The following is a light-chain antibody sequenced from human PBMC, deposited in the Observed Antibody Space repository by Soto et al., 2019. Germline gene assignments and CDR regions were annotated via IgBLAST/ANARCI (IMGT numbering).Light chain of an antibody. CDR2: GAS. Sequence: DIQMTQSPSSLSASVGDRVTITCRASQGISNFLAWYQQKPGKVPELLIYGASTLQSGVPSRFSGSGSGTDFTLTISSLQPEDVATYYCQKYNSVPGTFGQGTKVEIK. CDR1: QGISNF. CDR3: QKYNSVPGT. J-gene: IGKJ1*01. V-gene: IGKV1-27*01.